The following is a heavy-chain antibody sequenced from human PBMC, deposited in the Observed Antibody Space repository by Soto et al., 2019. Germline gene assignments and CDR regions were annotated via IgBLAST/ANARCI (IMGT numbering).Heavy chain of an antibody. Sequence: GESLKISCKGSVYSFTSYWIGWVRQMPGKGLEWMGIIYPGDSDTRYSPSFQGQVTISADKSISTAYLQWSSLKASDTAMYYCARSDYYGSGRLAYYFDYWGQGTLVTVSS. V-gene: IGHV5-51*01. D-gene: IGHD3-10*01. CDR2: IYPGDSDT. CDR1: VYSFTSYW. J-gene: IGHJ4*02. CDR3: ARSDYYGSGRLAYYFDY.